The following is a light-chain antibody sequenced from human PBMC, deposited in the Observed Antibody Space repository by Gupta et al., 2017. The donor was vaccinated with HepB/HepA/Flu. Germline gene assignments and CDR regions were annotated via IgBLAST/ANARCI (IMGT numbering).Light chain of an antibody. CDR1: QSISTW. J-gene: IGKJ1*01. V-gene: IGKV1-5*03. CDR2: KAS. Sequence: DIQMTQSPSTLSASVGDRVTITCRASQSISTWLAWYQQKPGEAPKLLIYKASNLQSGVPSRFSGSGSGTXFTLTIXSLQPDDFATYYCEQQNSYSLTFGXGTKVEIK. CDR3: EQQNSYSLT.